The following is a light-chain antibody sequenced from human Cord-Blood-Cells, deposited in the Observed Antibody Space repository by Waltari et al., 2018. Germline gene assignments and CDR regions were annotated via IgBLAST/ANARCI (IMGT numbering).Light chain of an antibody. CDR3: QQYDNLPIT. Sequence: DIQMTQSPSSLSASVGDRVTITCKASQDISTYLNWYQQKPGKAPKLLIYDASNLETGVPSRFSGSGSGTDFTFTISSLQPEDIATYYCQQYDNLPITFGQGTRLEIK. J-gene: IGKJ5*01. CDR2: DAS. V-gene: IGKV1-33*01. CDR1: QDISTY.